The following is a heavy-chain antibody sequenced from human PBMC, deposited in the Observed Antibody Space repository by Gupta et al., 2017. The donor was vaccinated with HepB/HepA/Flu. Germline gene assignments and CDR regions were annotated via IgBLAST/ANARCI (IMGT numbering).Heavy chain of an antibody. V-gene: IGHV4-59*01. CDR3: AGDSDSSQRSDF. CDR1: DGLISGVY. CDR2: IHYSGIP. D-gene: IGHD2-21*02. Sequence: VRLRESGPRLVKPSETLSIICTFSDGLISGVYWSWIWKPPGNGLEWIGYIHYSGIPNYNPSLKSRTTISVDSSNNQFSLKLSSVTAADTAVYYCAGDSDSSQRSDFWGQGILVTVSS. J-gene: IGHJ4*02.